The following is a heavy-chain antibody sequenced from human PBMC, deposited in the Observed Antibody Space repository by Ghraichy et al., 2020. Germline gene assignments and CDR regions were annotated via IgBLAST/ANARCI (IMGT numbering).Heavy chain of an antibody. CDR2: IYRDDDK. V-gene: IGHV2-5*02. CDR1: GFSVTTSGVG. Sequence: SGPTLVKPTQTLTLTCTLSGFSVTTSGVGVGWIRQPPGKALEWLALIYRDDDKRYSPSLKSRLTITKDTSKNQVVLTMTNVDPVDTATYYCARLDCGPGCSSFFYFAYWGQGTLVTVSS. J-gene: IGHJ4*02. CDR3: ARLDCGPGCSSFFYFAY. D-gene: IGHD2-21*02.